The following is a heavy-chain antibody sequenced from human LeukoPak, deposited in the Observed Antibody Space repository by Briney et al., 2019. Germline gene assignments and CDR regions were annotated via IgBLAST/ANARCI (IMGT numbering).Heavy chain of an antibody. CDR1: GFTFSSYG. CDR2: ISGSGGST. V-gene: IGHV3-23*01. J-gene: IGHJ5*02. CDR3: ARAMT. Sequence: QSGGSLRLSCAASGFTFSSYGMTWVRQAPGKGLEWVSGISGSGGSTYYADSAKGRFTISRDNAKNSLYLQMNSLRAEDTAVYYCARAMTWGQGTLVSVSS.